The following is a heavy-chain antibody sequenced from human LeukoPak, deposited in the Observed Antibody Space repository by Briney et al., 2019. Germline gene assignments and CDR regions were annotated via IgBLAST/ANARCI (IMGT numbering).Heavy chain of an antibody. J-gene: IGHJ4*02. CDR3: AGGLGWFNPFDY. CDR1: GFTFSTYA. CDR2: ISGNGVST. Sequence: GGSLRLSCAASGFTFSTYAMYCVRQAPGKGLEYVSAISGNGVSTFYANSVKGRFTISRDNSKNTLYLQMGSLRAEDMAVYYCAGGLGWFNPFDYWGQGTLVTVSS. D-gene: IGHD3-10*01. V-gene: IGHV3-64*01.